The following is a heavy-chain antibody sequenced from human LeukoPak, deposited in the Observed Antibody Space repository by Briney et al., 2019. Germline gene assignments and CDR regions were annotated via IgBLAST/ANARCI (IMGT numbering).Heavy chain of an antibody. D-gene: IGHD4-17*01. J-gene: IGHJ3*02. V-gene: IGHV3-53*04. CDR2: IYSGGST. CDR1: GFTVSSNY. CDR3: ARGDYGDYDAFDI. Sequence: AGGSLRLSCAASGFTVSSNYMSGVRQAPGKGLEWVSVIYSGGSTYYADSVKGRFTISRHNSKNTLYLQMNSLRAEDTAVYYCARGDYGDYDAFDIWGQGTMVTVSS.